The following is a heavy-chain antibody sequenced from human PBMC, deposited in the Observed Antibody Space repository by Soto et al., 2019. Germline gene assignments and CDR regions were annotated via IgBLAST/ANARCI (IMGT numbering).Heavy chain of an antibody. V-gene: IGHV1-69*08. Sequence: QVQLVQSGAEVKKPGSSVKVSCKASVDTFSSYTISWVRQAPGQGLEWMGRIIPILGIANYAQKFQGRVTITAEKSTSTAYMELSSLRSDDKAVYYCERERGHRYCYFGMDVWGQGTTVTASS. CDR2: IIPILGIA. J-gene: IGHJ6*02. CDR3: ERERGHRYCYFGMDV. CDR1: VDTFSSYT.